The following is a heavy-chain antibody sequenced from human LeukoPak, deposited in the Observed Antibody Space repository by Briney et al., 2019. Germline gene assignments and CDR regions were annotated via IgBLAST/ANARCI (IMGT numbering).Heavy chain of an antibody. Sequence: GGSLRLSCAASGLTVSSNYMSSVRQAPGKGLEWVSIIYNGGSTFYADSVKGRFTTSRDNSQNTLFLQMNSMRAEDRAIYWCARLQFRVAFDYWGQGTLVTVSS. CDR2: IYNGGST. J-gene: IGHJ4*02. CDR1: GLTVSSNY. CDR3: ARLQFRVAFDY. V-gene: IGHV3-53*01. D-gene: IGHD3-3*01.